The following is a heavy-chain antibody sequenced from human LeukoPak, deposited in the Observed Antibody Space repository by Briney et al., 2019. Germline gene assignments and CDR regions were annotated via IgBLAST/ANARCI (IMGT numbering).Heavy chain of an antibody. CDR1: GGSISSSKW. V-gene: IGHV4-4*02. Sequence: PSGTLSLTCAVSGGSISSSKWWSWVRQPPGKGLEWIGEIYHSGSTNYNPSLKSRVTISVDKSKNQFSLKLSSVTAADTAVYYCARAYSSANYFFYYMDVWGTGTTVTVSS. D-gene: IGHD2-21*01. CDR3: ARAYSSANYFFYYMDV. J-gene: IGHJ6*03. CDR2: IYHSGST.